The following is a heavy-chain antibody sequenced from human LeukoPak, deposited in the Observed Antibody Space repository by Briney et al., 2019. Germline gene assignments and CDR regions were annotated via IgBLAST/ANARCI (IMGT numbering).Heavy chain of an antibody. Sequence: GGSLRLSCAASGFTFSFYSMHCVRQAPGEGLVWVSLINSDGSSTRYADSVKGRFTISRDNSTNTLYLQMNRLRAEDTAVYYGEGGKGVAGTFSWCDPWGQGTLVTVSS. V-gene: IGHV3-74*01. CDR2: INSDGSST. D-gene: IGHD6-19*01. CDR1: GFTFSFYS. CDR3: EGGKGVAGTFSWCDP. J-gene: IGHJ5*02.